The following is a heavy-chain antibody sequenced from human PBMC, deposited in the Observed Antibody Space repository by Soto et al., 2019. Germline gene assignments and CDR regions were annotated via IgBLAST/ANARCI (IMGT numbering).Heavy chain of an antibody. Sequence: HPGGSLRLSCVVSGFTFSSYAMHWVRQAPGKGLEWVAVISYDGGKKYYADSVKGRFIISRDNSDNTLYLQMNSVRDEDTAVYYCAKDLLYYDFWSDYYTFDYWGQGTLVTVSS. CDR2: ISYDGGKK. V-gene: IGHV3-30*02. D-gene: IGHD3-3*01. CDR1: GFTFSSYA. CDR3: AKDLLYYDFWSDYYTFDY. J-gene: IGHJ4*02.